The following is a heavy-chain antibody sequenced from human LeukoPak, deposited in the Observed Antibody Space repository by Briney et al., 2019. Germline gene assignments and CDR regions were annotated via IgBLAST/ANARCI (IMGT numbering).Heavy chain of an antibody. Sequence: GGSLRLSCAASGFTFRNYGMHWVRQAPGKGLEWVAGVWFDGTNKYYADSVRGRFTISRDNSKNTLYLQMNSLRAEDTAVYYCAKVGRSGYDNTAYFDYWGQGTLVTVSS. V-gene: IGHV3-33*06. CDR3: AKVGRSGYDNTAYFDY. J-gene: IGHJ4*02. D-gene: IGHD5-12*01. CDR1: GFTFRNYG. CDR2: VWFDGTNK.